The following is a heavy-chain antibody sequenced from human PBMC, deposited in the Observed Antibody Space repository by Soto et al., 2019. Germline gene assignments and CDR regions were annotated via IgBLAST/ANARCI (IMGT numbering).Heavy chain of an antibody. CDR1: GGSISSGNHQ. Sequence: QVQLQESGPGLVKPSQTLSLTCIVSGGSISSGNHQWSWIRQHPGTGLEWIGYIYHSGTAYYNPSLKSRVIMSVETSKNQFSLNLKSVTAADTSTYCCARFQHLDMVTAFWPRRSIDYWGQGAMATVSS. D-gene: IGHD6-13*01. CDR3: ARFQHLDMVTAFWPRRSIDY. CDR2: IYHSGTA. V-gene: IGHV4-31*03. J-gene: IGHJ4*02.